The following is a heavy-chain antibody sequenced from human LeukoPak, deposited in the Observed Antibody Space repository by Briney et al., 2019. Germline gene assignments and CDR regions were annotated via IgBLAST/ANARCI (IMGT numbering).Heavy chain of an antibody. Sequence: GESLKISCKGSGYSFTSYWIGWVRQMPGKGLEWMGIIYPGDSDTRYSPSFQGQVTISADKSISTAYLQWSSPKASDTAMYYCARRGDSSGWLSYGMDVWGQGTTVTVSS. D-gene: IGHD6-19*01. J-gene: IGHJ6*02. V-gene: IGHV5-51*01. CDR3: ARRGDSSGWLSYGMDV. CDR1: GYSFTSYW. CDR2: IYPGDSDT.